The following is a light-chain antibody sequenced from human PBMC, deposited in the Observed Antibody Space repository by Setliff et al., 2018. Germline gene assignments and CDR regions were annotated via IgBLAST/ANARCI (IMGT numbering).Light chain of an antibody. CDR1: SSDVGGYNY. J-gene: IGLJ1*01. CDR3: SSYTSSSTLGV. CDR2: DVS. Sequence: QSVLTQPASVSGSPGQSITISCTGTSSDVGGYNYVSWYRQHPGKAPKLMIYDVSNRPSGVSNRFSGSKSGNTASLTISGLQAEDAADYYCSSYTSSSTLGVFGTGTKVTVL. V-gene: IGLV2-14*01.